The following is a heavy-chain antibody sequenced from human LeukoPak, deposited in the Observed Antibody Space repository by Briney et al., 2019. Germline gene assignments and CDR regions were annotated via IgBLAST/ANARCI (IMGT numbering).Heavy chain of an antibody. J-gene: IGHJ3*02. CDR2: ISSSSSYI. CDR3: AIGREGSQEAFDI. Sequence: GGSLRLSCAASGFTFSSYSMNWVRQAPGKGLEWVSSISSSSSYIYYADSVKGRFTISRDNAKNSLYLQLNSLRAEDTAVYYCAIGREGSQEAFDIWGQGTMVTVSS. D-gene: IGHD1-26*01. V-gene: IGHV3-21*01. CDR1: GFTFSSYS.